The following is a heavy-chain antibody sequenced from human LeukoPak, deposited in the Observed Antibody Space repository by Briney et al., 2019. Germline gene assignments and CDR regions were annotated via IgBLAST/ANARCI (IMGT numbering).Heavy chain of an antibody. V-gene: IGHV3-64D*06. CDR2: VTSSGGST. D-gene: IGHD3-22*01. Sequence: GGSLRLSCSASGFSFSTYAMHWVRQAPGKGLEYVSAVTSSGGSTYYADSVKGRFTISRDNSKNTLYLQMSSLRAEDTAVYYCVKRSSSGYHYDYGGQGTLVTVSS. CDR3: VKRSSSGYHYDY. J-gene: IGHJ4*02. CDR1: GFSFSTYA.